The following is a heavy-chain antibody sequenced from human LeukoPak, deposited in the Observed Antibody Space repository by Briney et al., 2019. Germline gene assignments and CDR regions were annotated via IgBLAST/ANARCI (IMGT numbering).Heavy chain of an antibody. Sequence: GGSLRLSCAASGFTFSSYAMSWVRQAPGKGLEWVSAISGSGGSTYYADSVKGRFTISRDNAKNSLYLQMNSLRAEDTAVYYCARGKYQLLSPYNWFDPWGQGTLVTVSS. D-gene: IGHD2-2*01. CDR3: ARGKYQLLSPYNWFDP. CDR2: ISGSGGST. V-gene: IGHV3-23*01. J-gene: IGHJ5*02. CDR1: GFTFSSYA.